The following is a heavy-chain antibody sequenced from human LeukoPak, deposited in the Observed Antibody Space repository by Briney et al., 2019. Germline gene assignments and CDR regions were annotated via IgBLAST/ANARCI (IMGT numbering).Heavy chain of an antibody. V-gene: IGHV3-30*04. J-gene: IGHJ6*03. D-gene: IGHD6-6*01. CDR1: GFTFSSYA. CDR3: ARDRRRYSSSPLGYMDV. CDR2: ISYDGSNK. Sequence: GRSLRLSCAASGFTFSSYAMHWVRQAPGKGLEWVAVISYDGSNKYYADSVKGRFTIPRDNSKNTPYLQMNSLRAEDTAVYYCARDRRRYSSSPLGYMDVWGKGTTVTVSS.